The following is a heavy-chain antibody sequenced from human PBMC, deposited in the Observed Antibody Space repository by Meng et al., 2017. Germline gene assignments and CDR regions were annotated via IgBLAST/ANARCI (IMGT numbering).Heavy chain of an antibody. CDR1: GFTFSSYW. D-gene: IGHD6-19*01. J-gene: IGHJ4*02. CDR3: AKDSVSVAGTLYAPLNY. CDR2: ISWDGGST. V-gene: IGHV3-43*01. Sequence: GESLKISCAASGFTFSSYWMHWVRQAPGKGLEWVSLISWDGGSTYYADSVKGRFTISRDNSKNSLYLQMNSLRTEDTALYYCAKDSVSVAGTLYAPLNYWGQGTLVTVSS.